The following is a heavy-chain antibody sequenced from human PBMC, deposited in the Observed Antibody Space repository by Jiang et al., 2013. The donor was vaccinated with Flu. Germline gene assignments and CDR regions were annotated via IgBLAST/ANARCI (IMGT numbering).Heavy chain of an antibody. Sequence: ASGYTFTSYAMNWVRQAPGQGLEWMGWINTNTGNPTYAQGFTGRFVFSLDTSVSTAYLQISSLKAEDTAVYYCARDKVAEEGGWFDPWGQGTLVTVSS. J-gene: IGHJ5*02. D-gene: IGHD6-19*01. CDR1: GYTFTSYA. CDR2: INTNTGNP. CDR3: ARDKVAEEGGWFDP. V-gene: IGHV7-4-1*02.